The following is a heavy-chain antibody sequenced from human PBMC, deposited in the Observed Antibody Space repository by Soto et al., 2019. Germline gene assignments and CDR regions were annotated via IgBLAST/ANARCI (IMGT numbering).Heavy chain of an antibody. CDR3: ARASIHGSSWYFWFDP. CDR2: IIPMCGTT. J-gene: IGHJ5*01. D-gene: IGHD6-13*01. Sequence: QVQLVQSGAEVRKPGSSVKVSCKASGGTVSRYAINLVRQAPGQGLEWMGGIIPMCGTTNYAQKFKGRVTSTADESTSTDYIELNTLRSEVAAVYYCARASIHGSSWYFWFDPWGQGTLVTVSS. V-gene: IGHV1-69*01. CDR1: GGTVSRYA.